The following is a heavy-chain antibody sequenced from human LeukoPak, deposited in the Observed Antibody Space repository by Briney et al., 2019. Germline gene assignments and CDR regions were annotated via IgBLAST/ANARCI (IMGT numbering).Heavy chain of an antibody. Sequence: PGGSLRLSCAASGFTFSTNALHWDRQAPGKGLEWVAVISYDGSKKYYADSLKGRFTISRDNSKNTLFLQMNSLRAEDTAVYYCARDYSSTSVLDSWGQGTLVTVSS. J-gene: IGHJ5*01. CDR3: ARDYSSTSVLDS. V-gene: IGHV3-30-3*01. CDR1: GFTFSTNA. CDR2: ISYDGSKK. D-gene: IGHD2-2*01.